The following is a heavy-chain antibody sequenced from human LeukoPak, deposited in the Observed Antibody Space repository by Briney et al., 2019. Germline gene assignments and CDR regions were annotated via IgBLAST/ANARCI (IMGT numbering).Heavy chain of an antibody. CDR3: ASGDSGCYYYFDY. D-gene: IGHD1-26*01. CDR2: ISSSGSTI. CDR1: GFALGYYY. V-gene: IGHV3-11*01. J-gene: IGHJ4*02. Sequence: GGSLRLSCAASGFALGYYYMSWIRQAPGKGLEWVSYISSSGSTIYYADSVKGRFTISRDNAKNSLYLQMNSLRAEDTAVYYCASGDSGCYYYFDYWGQGTLVTVSS.